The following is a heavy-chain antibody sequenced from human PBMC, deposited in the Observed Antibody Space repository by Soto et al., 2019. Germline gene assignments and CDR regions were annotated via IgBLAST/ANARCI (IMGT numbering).Heavy chain of an antibody. D-gene: IGHD2-2*01. Sequence: GSLRLSCAASGFTFSSYGMHWVRQAPGKGLEWVAVISYDGSNKYYADSVKGRFTISRDNSKNTLYLQMNSLRAEDTAVYYCAKDVAGRSSTKPVAYYYYYYYMDVWGKGTTVTVSS. CDR2: ISYDGSNK. CDR3: AKDVAGRSSTKPVAYYYYYYYMDV. CDR1: GFTFSSYG. V-gene: IGHV3-30*18. J-gene: IGHJ6*03.